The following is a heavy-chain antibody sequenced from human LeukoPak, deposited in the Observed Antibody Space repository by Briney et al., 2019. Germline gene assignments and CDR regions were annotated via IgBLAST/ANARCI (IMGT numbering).Heavy chain of an antibody. V-gene: IGHV4-34*01. CDR2: INHSGST. CDR3: ARGHWSTVVVIIFDY. CDR1: GGSFSGYY. Sequence: SETLSLTCAVYGGSFSGYYWSWIRQPPGKGLEWIGEINHSGSTNYNPALKRRVTISVDTSKNQFSLKLISVTAAATAVYYCARGHWSTVVVIIFDYWGQGTLVTVSS. D-gene: IGHD3-22*01. J-gene: IGHJ4*02.